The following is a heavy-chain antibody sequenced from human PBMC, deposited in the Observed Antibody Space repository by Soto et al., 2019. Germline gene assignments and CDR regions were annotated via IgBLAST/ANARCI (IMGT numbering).Heavy chain of an antibody. Sequence: SVKVSCKASGGAFGSYTITGVRQAPGQGLEWMGGITPMFGTPNYAQKFRGRVTITADESTSTAYMEMRSLRSEDTAMYFCARDGTLYDSRAYYYLYWGQGTLVTVPS. V-gene: IGHV1-69*13. CDR2: ITPMFGTP. J-gene: IGHJ4*02. CDR3: ARDGTLYDSRAYYYLY. CDR1: GGAFGSYT. D-gene: IGHD3-22*01.